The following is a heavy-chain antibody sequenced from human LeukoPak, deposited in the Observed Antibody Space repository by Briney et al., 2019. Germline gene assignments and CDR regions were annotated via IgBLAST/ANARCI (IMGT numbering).Heavy chain of an antibody. CDR3: ARHFLVPHVNITTYYFDY. CDR1: GGSFSGYY. Sequence: SETLSLTCAVYGGSFSGYYWSWIRQPPGKGLEWIGEINHSGSTNYNPSLKSRVTISVDTSKNQFSLKLSSVTAADTAVYYCARHFLVPHVNITTYYFDYWGQGTLVTVSS. J-gene: IGHJ4*02. CDR2: INHSGST. D-gene: IGHD3-3*01. V-gene: IGHV4-34*01.